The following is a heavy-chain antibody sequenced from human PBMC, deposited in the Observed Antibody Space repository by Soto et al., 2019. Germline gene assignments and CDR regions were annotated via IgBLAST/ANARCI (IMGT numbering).Heavy chain of an antibody. J-gene: IGHJ4*02. D-gene: IGHD2-21*02. CDR2: IIGSGGST. CDR1: GFTFTGYA. Sequence: EVQLLESGGGLVQPGGSLRLSCAASGFTFTGYALSWVGQAPGKGLEWVSAIIGSGGSTYYADSVKGRFTISRDNSKNTLYLQMNSLRAEDTAVYYCAKGPVVTAIPSFDYWGQGTLVTVSS. CDR3: AKGPVVTAIPSFDY. V-gene: IGHV3-23*01.